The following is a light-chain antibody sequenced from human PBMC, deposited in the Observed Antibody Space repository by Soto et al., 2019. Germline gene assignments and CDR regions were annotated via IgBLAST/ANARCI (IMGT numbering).Light chain of an antibody. CDR2: EVN. CDR1: INDVGTYNY. V-gene: IGLV2-8*01. CDR3: SSYAGSNNYVV. Sequence: QSALTQPPSASGSPGQSVTISCTGTINDVGTYNYVSWYQQHPGKAPKLMIYEVNERPSGVPNRFSGSKSGNTASLTVSVLQVEDEADYYCSSYAGSNNYVVFGGGTKLTVL. J-gene: IGLJ2*01.